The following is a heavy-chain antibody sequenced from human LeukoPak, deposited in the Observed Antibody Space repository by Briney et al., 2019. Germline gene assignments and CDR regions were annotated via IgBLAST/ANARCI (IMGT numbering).Heavy chain of an antibody. CDR3: ARGRWGTAIAFYDP. Sequence: ASVTVSCTASGYTFTSYGISWVRQAPGQGLEWMGWISAYNGNTNYAQKLQGRVTMTTDTSTSTAYMELRSLRSDDTAVYYCARGRWGTAIAFYDPWGQGTLVTVSS. CDR1: GYTFTSYG. D-gene: IGHD5-18*01. CDR2: ISAYNGNT. J-gene: IGHJ5*02. V-gene: IGHV1-18*01.